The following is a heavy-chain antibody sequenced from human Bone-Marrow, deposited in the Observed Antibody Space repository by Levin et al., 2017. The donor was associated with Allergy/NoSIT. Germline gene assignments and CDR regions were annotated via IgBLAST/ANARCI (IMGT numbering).Heavy chain of an antibody. CDR3: ARELYCSITSGIGVPAAWFDP. D-gene: IGHD2-2*01. CDR2: IKSDGSEK. V-gene: IGHV3-7*01. Sequence: SGGSLRLSCAASGFTFSTYWMSWVRQAPGKGLEWVANIKSDGSEKNYVDSVKGRFTISRDNAKNSVYLQMNTLRAEDTAVYYCARELYCSITSGIGVPAAWFDPRGQGTLVTVSS. CDR1: GFTFSTYW. J-gene: IGHJ5*02.